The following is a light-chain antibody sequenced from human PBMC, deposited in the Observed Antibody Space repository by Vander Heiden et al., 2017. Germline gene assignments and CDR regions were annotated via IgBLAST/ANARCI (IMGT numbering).Light chain of an antibody. CDR2: QDS. V-gene: IGLV3-1*01. CDR1: KLGDKY. CDR3: QAWDSSNYVV. Sequence: SYELTQPPSVSFSPRQTASITCTGDKLGDKYARLYQQKPDPSPVLVIYQDSKRSAGIAGRFSGTKAGKTATTTISGKQAMDDDDYYCQAWDSSNYVVFGGGTKLTVL. J-gene: IGLJ2*01.